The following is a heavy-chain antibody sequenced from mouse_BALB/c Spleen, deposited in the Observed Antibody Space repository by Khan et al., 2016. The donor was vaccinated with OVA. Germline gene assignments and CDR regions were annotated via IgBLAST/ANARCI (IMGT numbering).Heavy chain of an antibody. Sequence: DLVKPGASVKLSCKASGYTFTSYWINWIKQRPGQGLEWIGHISPGSGSPYYNEVFTVKSTLPVDPSSTPPYIKLSSMSSEPYAFYLGASANYYGSGLYEMDYWGQGTSVTVSS. D-gene: IGHD1-1*01. CDR1: GYTFTSYW. CDR3: ASANYYGSGLYEMDY. J-gene: IGHJ4*01. CDR2: ISPGSGSP. V-gene: IGHV1S41*01.